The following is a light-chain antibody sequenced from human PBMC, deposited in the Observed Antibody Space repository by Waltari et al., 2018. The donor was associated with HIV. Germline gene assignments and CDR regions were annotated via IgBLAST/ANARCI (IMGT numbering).Light chain of an antibody. CDR1: SSNIGNNY. CDR3: GTWDSSLSAV. V-gene: IGLV1-51*01. CDR2: DNN. Sequence: QSVLTQPPSVSAAPGQRVTISCSGSSSNIGNNYVSWYQHLPGAAPKLLIYDNNDRPSGMPDRFSGSKSGTSATLVITGLQTGDEADYYCGTWDSSLSAVFGGGTKLTVL. J-gene: IGLJ3*02.